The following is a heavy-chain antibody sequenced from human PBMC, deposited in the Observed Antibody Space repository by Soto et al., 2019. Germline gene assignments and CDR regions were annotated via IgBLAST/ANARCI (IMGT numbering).Heavy chain of an antibody. V-gene: IGHV3-23*01. J-gene: IGHJ5*02. Sequence: GGSLRLSCGASGFTFSSYAMSWVRQAPGKGLEWVSAISGSGGSTYYADSVKGRFTISRDNSKNTLYLQMNSLRAEDTAVYYCAKERRITMVRGAKWYRFAPWGQGTLVTVSS. D-gene: IGHD3-10*01. CDR1: GFTFSSYA. CDR3: AKERRITMVRGAKWYRFAP. CDR2: ISGSGGST.